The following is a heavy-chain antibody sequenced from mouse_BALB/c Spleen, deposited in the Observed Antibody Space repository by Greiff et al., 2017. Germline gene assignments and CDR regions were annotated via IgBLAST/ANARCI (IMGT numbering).Heavy chain of an antibody. D-gene: IGHD1-1*01. J-gene: IGHJ4*01. CDR3: ARTLFITTAMDY. CDR1: GFTFSSYA. CDR2: ISSGGST. Sequence: EVKLQESGGGLVKPGGSLKLSCAASGFTFSSYAMSWVRQTPEKRLEWVASISSGGSTYYPDSVKGRFTISRDNARNILYLQMSSLRSEDTAMYYCARTLFITTAMDYWGQGTSVTVSS. V-gene: IGHV5-6-5*01.